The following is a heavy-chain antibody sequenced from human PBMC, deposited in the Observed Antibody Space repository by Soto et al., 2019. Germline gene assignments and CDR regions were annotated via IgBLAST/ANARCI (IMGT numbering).Heavy chain of an antibody. Sequence: SETLSLTCTVSGGSISSSSYYWGWIRQPPGKGLEWIGSIYYSGSTYYNPSLKSRVTILVDTSKNQFSLQLSSVTVADTAVYYCAGGGSIVVATRRLMDVWGKGTTVTVSS. D-gene: IGHD3-22*01. CDR3: AGGGSIVVATRRLMDV. CDR2: IYYSGST. V-gene: IGHV4-39*07. CDR1: GGSISSSSYY. J-gene: IGHJ6*03.